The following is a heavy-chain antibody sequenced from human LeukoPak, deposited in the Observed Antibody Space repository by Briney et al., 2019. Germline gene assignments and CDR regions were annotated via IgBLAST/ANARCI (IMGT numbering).Heavy chain of an antibody. CDR2: IKQDGSEK. V-gene: IGHV3-7*03. J-gene: IGHJ4*02. D-gene: IGHD6-13*01. CDR1: GFTFSSYW. CDR3: AKDRGYSSSFFEI. Sequence: GGSLRLSCAASGFTFSSYWMSWVRQAPGKGLEWVANIKQDGSEKYYVDSVKGRFTISRDNAKNSLYLQMNSLRVEDMALYYCAKDRGYSSSFFEIWGQGTLVTVSS.